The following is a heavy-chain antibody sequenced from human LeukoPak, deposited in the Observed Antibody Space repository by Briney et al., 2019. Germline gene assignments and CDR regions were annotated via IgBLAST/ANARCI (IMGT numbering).Heavy chain of an antibody. CDR1: AGTFSSYA. D-gene: IGHD2-21*01. CDR3: ARGASRIDGFDI. CDR2: IIPIRGIA. J-gene: IGHJ3*02. V-gene: IGHV1-69*04. Sequence: AVKVSCKASAGTFSSYAISWVRQPPAQGLEWMGRIIPIRGIANYAQKFQGRVTMTAGKSTSTAYMELSSLRSEDTAVYYCARGASRIDGFDIWGQGTMVTVSS.